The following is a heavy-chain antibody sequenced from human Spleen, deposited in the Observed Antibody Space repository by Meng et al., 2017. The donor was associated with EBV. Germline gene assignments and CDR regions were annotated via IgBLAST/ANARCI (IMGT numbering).Heavy chain of an antibody. CDR3: ARDRSPGSWYLSFDY. Sequence: VQLVVLGGVLVQPGGSLDLSCAVSGFTFSSYAMHWVRQAPGKGLEWVSVIAFDGNNEYYADSVKGRFTISRDNSQNTLYLQMNSLIPDDTAVYYCARDRSPGSWYLSFDYWGQGTLVTVSS. D-gene: IGHD6-13*01. V-gene: IGHV3-30-3*01. CDR1: GFTFSSYA. CDR2: IAFDGNNE. J-gene: IGHJ4*02.